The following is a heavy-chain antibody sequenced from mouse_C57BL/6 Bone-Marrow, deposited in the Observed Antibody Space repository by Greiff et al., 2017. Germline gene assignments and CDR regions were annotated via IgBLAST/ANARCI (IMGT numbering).Heavy chain of an antibody. J-gene: IGHJ1*03. D-gene: IGHD1-1*01. CDR2: IYPRDGST. V-gene: IGHV1-85*01. CDR1: GYTFTSYD. Sequence: QVHVKQSGPELVKPGASVKLSCKASGYTFTSYDINWVKQRPGQGLEWIGWIYPRDGSTKYNEKFKGKATLTVDTSSSPAYMELHSLTAEDSAVYCCARLEFDGSSGDWYFDVGGTGTTVTVSS. CDR3: ARLEFDGSSGDWYFDV.